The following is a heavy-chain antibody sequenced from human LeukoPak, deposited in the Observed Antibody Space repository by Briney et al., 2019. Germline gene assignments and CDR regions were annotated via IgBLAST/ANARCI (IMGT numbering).Heavy chain of an antibody. Sequence: ASVKVSCKASGYTFTDYYMHWVRQAPGQGLEWMGWINPNSGGTNYAQRFQGRVTMTRDTSISTAYMELSRLRSDDTAVYYCARDQMVSNYMGVWGKGTTVTVSS. CDR1: GYTFTDYY. V-gene: IGHV1-2*02. CDR2: INPNSGGT. D-gene: IGHD2-8*01. J-gene: IGHJ6*03. CDR3: ARDQMVSNYMGV.